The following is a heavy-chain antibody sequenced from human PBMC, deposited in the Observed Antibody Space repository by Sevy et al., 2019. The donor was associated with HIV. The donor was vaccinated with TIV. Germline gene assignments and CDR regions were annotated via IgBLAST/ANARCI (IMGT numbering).Heavy chain of an antibody. CDR1: GGSISGSTNY. D-gene: IGHD2-8*01. J-gene: IGHJ2*01. CDR3: VRHLTNYLYWYFDL. Sequence: SETLSLTCTVSGGSISGSTNYWGWIRQSPGKGLEWIGSLYYGGRTYLNPSLKSRVTTSVDTSKNQFSLRLNSVTASDRAVYYCVRHLTNYLYWYFDLWGRGALVTVSS. CDR2: LYYGGRT. V-gene: IGHV4-39*01.